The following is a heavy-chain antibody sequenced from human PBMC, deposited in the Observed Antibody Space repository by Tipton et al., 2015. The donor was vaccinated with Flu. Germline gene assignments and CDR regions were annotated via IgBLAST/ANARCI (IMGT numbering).Heavy chain of an antibody. CDR3: ARGSGSGTFVSFDF. CDR1: GGSLSSFY. Sequence: TLSLTCTVSGGSLSSFYWSWIRQPAGKGLEWIGRIYSSGTTNFNASLKSRLTMSVDASKKQFSLTLSSVTAADTAVYYCARGSGSGTFVSFDFWGQGTVVTVSS. D-gene: IGHD3-10*01. V-gene: IGHV4-4*07. CDR2: IYSSGTT. J-gene: IGHJ4*02.